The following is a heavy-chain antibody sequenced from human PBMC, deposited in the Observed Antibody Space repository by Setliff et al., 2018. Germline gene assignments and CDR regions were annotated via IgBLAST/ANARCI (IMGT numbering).Heavy chain of an antibody. J-gene: IGHJ3*01. D-gene: IGHD5-12*01. CDR1: GGSISDSHYY. CDR3: ARQVEMATIAFDV. CDR2: VYYSGSI. Sequence: ETLSLTCTFSGGSISDSHYYWGWFRQPPGMRQEWIGTVYYSGSIYYNPSLKSRVTLFVDTSKDQFSLRLTSMTAADTAVYYCARQVEMATIAFDVWGQGTMVTVS. V-gene: IGHV4-39*01.